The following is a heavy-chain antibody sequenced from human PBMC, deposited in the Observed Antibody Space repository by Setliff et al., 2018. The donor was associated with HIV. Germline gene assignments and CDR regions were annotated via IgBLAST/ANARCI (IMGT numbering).Heavy chain of an antibody. V-gene: IGHV1-18*01. CDR3: ARDSGMAVVGTWRRLDP. CDR1: GYTFTSYA. J-gene: IGHJ5*02. Sequence: ASVKVSCKASGYTFTSYAMNWVRQAPGQGLEWMGMINTNTGNPTYAQGRVALTTDTSTSTAHMELRNLRSDDTAVYYCARDSGMAVVGTWRRLDPWGQGTLVTVSS. D-gene: IGHD6-19*01. CDR2: INTNTGNP.